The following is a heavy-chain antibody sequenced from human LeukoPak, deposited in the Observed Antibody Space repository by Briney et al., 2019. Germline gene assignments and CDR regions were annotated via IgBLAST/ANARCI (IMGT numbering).Heavy chain of an antibody. CDR2: INHSGST. V-gene: IGHV4-39*07. D-gene: IGHD1-14*01. Sequence: SETLSLTCTVSGGSISGSSYYWGWIRQPPGKGLEWIGEINHSGSTNYNSSLKSRVTISVDTSKNQFSLKLSSVTAADTAVYYCARIAEWDDAFDIWGQGTMVTVSS. CDR3: ARIAEWDDAFDI. CDR1: GGSISGSSYY. J-gene: IGHJ3*02.